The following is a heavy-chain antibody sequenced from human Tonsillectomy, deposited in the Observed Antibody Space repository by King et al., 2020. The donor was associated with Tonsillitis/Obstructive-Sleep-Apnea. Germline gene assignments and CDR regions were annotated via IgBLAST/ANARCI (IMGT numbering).Heavy chain of an antibody. CDR2: KSFDGSNK. J-gene: IGHJ4*02. CDR1: GFTFSIYG. CDR3: AQDHSYSGRYYLDY. V-gene: IGHV3-30*18. Sequence: VQLVESGGGVVQPGRSLKLSCAASGFTFSIYGMHWVRQAPGKGLEWVAGKSFDGSNKYYADSVRGRFSISRDNSKNTLDLQMNSLRAEDTAVYYCAQDHSYSGRYYLDYWGQGTLVTVSS. D-gene: IGHD1-26*01.